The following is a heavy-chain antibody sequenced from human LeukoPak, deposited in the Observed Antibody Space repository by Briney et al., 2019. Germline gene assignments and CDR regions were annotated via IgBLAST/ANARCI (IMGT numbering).Heavy chain of an antibody. CDR1: GYSFTSYW. Sequence: GESLKISCKGSGYSFTSYWFGWVRQMHGKGLEWMGFFYPGDSDTRYSPSFQGQVTISADKSISTAYLQWSSLKASDTAMYYCARRLRLGELSPIDYWGQGTLVTVSS. D-gene: IGHD3-16*02. V-gene: IGHV5-51*01. CDR3: ARRLRLGELSPIDY. CDR2: FYPGDSDT. J-gene: IGHJ4*02.